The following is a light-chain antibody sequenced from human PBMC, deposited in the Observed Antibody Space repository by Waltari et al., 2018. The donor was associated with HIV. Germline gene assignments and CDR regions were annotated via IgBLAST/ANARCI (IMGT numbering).Light chain of an antibody. V-gene: IGLV2-11*01. CDR3: CSYAGSDTFVL. J-gene: IGLJ2*01. Sequence: QSALTQPRSVSGSPGQSVTISCTGTSSDVGGYDYVSWYQQHPGEAPKLIIYDVSKWPSGVPDRFSGSKSGNTASLTISGLQAEDEADYYCCSYAGSDTFVLFGGGTKVTVL. CDR2: DVS. CDR1: SSDVGGYDY.